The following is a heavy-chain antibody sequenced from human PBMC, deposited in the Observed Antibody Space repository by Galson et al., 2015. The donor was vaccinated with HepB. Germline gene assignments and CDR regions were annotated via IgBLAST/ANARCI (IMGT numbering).Heavy chain of an antibody. CDR2: IWYDGSNK. V-gene: IGHV3-33*01. CDR1: GFTFSSYG. CDR3: ARPSRWGTQRSMYYYYYYMDV. J-gene: IGHJ6*03. D-gene: IGHD4-23*01. Sequence: SLRLSCAASGFTFSSYGMHWVRQAPGKGLEWVAVIWYDGSNKYYADSVKGRFTISRDNSKNTLYLQMNSLRAEDTAVYYCARPSRWGTQRSMYYYYYYMDVWGKGTTVTVSS.